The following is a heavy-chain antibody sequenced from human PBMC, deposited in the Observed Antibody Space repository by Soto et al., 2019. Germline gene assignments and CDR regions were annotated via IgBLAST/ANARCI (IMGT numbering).Heavy chain of an antibody. CDR1: GGSISSGDYY. CDR2: IYYSGST. J-gene: IGHJ4*02. V-gene: IGHV4-30-4*01. Sequence: SETLSLTCTVSGGSISSGDYYWSWIRQPPGKGLEWIGYIYYSGSTYYNPSLKSRVTISVDTPKNQFSLKLSSVTAAATAVYYWARGGGVDNTMLGGVMGPIDYWGQGTLVPVS. CDR3: ARGGGVDNTMLGGVMGPIDY. D-gene: IGHD3-16*01.